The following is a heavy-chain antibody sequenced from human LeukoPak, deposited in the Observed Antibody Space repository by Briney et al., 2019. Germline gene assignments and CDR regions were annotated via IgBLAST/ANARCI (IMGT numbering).Heavy chain of an antibody. CDR3: ARTYYDSPYGMDV. J-gene: IGHJ6*02. V-gene: IGHV4-39*01. CDR1: RSNW. CDR2: IYYSGST. D-gene: IGHD3-3*01. Sequence: RSNWMYWVRQPPGKGLEWIGTIYYSGSTYYNPSLKSRVTISVDTSKNQFSLKLSSVTAADTAVYYCARTYYDSPYGMDVWGQGTTVTVSS.